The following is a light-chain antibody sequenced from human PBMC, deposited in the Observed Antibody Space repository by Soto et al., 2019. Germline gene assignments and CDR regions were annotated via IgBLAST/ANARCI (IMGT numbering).Light chain of an antibody. CDR1: SSDVGGFNY. V-gene: IGLV2-14*01. CDR2: EFS. Sequence: QSALPQPASVSGSPGQSITISCTGTSSDVGGFNYVSWYQQYPGEAPKLLIYEFSNRPSGVSSRFSGSKSGNTASLTISGLQADDEGDYYCSSFKTSNTWVFGGGTKLTVL. CDR3: SSFKTSNTWV. J-gene: IGLJ3*02.